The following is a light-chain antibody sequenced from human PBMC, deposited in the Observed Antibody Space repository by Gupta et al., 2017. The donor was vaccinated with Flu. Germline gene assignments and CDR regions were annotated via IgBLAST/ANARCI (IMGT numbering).Light chain of an antibody. V-gene: IGKV1-5*03. J-gene: IGKJ2*01. CDR2: KAS. CDR1: QSITSW. Sequence: DIQVTQSPSTLSASVGDRVTITCRASQSITSWLAWYQQKPGKVPKLLIYKASSLKSGVPSRFSGSGAGTEFTLTISSLQPDDFATYYCQQYNSYSGYTFGQGTKLEIK. CDR3: QQYNSYSGYT.